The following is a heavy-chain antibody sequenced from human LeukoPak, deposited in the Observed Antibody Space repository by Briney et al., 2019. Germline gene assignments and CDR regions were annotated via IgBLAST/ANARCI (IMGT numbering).Heavy chain of an antibody. Sequence: SQTLSLTCTVSGGSISSGGYYWSWIRQHPGKGLEWIGYIYYSGSTYYNPSLKSRVTISVDTSKNQFSLKLSSVTAADTAVYYCARATQMYYYDSSGYPYQPRYFQHWGQGTLVTVSS. D-gene: IGHD3-22*01. J-gene: IGHJ1*01. V-gene: IGHV4-31*03. CDR1: GGSISSGGYY. CDR2: IYYSGST. CDR3: ARATQMYYYDSSGYPYQPRYFQH.